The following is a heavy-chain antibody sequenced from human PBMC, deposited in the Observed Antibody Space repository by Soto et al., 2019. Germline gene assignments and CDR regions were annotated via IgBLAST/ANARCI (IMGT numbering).Heavy chain of an antibody. Sequence: GGSLRLSCTASGFTFGDYAMSWFRQAPGKGLEWVGFIRSKAYGGTTEYAASVKGRFTISRDDSKSIAYLQMNSLKTEDTAVYDCTRALGRSSGYYPFDYWGQGTLGTVAS. D-gene: IGHD3-22*01. CDR3: TRALGRSSGYYPFDY. J-gene: IGHJ4*02. V-gene: IGHV3-49*03. CDR2: IRSKAYGGTT. CDR1: GFTFGDYA.